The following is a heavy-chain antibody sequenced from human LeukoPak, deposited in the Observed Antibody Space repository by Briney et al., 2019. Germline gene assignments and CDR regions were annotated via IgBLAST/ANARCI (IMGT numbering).Heavy chain of an antibody. CDR2: ISGSGGST. CDR1: GFTFSSYA. D-gene: IGHD2-2*01. J-gene: IGHJ4*02. Sequence: GGSLRLSCAASGFTFSSYAMSWVRQAPGKGLEWVSAISGSGGSTYYADSVKGRFTVSRDNSKNTLYLQMNSLRAEDTAVYYCARAIVVVPAAIYGGYFDYWGQGTLVTVSS. V-gene: IGHV3-23*01. CDR3: ARAIVVVPAAIYGGYFDY.